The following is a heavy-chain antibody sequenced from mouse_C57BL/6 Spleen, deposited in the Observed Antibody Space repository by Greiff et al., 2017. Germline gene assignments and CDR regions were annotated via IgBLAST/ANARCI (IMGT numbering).Heavy chain of an antibody. V-gene: IGHV3-6*01. CDR2: ISYDGGN. Sequence: DVQLQESGPGLVKPSQSLSLTCSVTGYSITSGYYWNWIRQFPGNKLEWMGYISYDGGNNYNPSLKNRISITRDTSKNQFFLKLNSVTTEDTATYYCARVPHYYGSSYYAMDYWGQGTSVTVSS. CDR1: GYSITSGYY. D-gene: IGHD1-1*01. J-gene: IGHJ4*01. CDR3: ARVPHYYGSSYYAMDY.